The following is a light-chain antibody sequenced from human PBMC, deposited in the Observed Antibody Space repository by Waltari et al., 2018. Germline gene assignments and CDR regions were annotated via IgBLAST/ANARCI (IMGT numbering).Light chain of an antibody. V-gene: IGLV10-54*01. CDR3: SAWDSDLSAWV. CDR1: GNNVGNQG. CDR2: RNN. Sequence: QAGLTQPPSVSKGLRQTATLTCSGNGNNVGNQGAAWLQQHQCHPPKLLSYRNNNRPSGISERLSASRSGYTASLTITGLQPEDEADYYCSAWDSDLSAWVFGGGTKLTVL. J-gene: IGLJ3*02.